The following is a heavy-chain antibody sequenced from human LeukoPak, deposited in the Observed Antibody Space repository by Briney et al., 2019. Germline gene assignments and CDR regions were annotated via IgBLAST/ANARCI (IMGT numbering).Heavy chain of an antibody. D-gene: IGHD3-10*01. CDR2: IYYSGSA. Sequence: SETLSLTCTVSGGSISSYYWSWIRQPPGKGLEWIGYIYYSGSANYNPSLKSRLTISVDTSKNQFSLKLSSVTAADTAVYYCARHTMVRGPFDPWGQGTPVTVSS. CDR1: GGSISSYY. J-gene: IGHJ5*02. CDR3: ARHTMVRGPFDP. V-gene: IGHV4-59*08.